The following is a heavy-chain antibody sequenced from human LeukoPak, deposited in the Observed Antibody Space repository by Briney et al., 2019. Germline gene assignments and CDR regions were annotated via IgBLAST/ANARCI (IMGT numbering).Heavy chain of an antibody. J-gene: IGHJ5*02. CDR2: IYYSGST. V-gene: IGHV4-39*01. D-gene: IGHD6-13*01. CDR1: GGSISNSSYY. Sequence: SETLSLTCTVSGGSISNSSYYWGWIRQPPGKGLEWIGSIYYSGSTYYNPSLKSRVTISVDTSKNQFSLKLSSVTAADTAVYYCARLGIAENWFDPWGQGTLVTVSS. CDR3: ARLGIAENWFDP.